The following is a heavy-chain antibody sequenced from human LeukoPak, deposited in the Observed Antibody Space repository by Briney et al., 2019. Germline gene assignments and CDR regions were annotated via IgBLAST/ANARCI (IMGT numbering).Heavy chain of an antibody. CDR2: INHSGST. CDR3: ARGGGNCSSTSCYVDY. Sequence: SETLSLTCAVYGVSFSGYYWSWTRQPPGKGLEWIGEINHSGSTNYNPSLKSRVTISVDTSKNQFSLKLSSVTAADTAVYYCARGGGNCSSTSCYVDYWGQGTLVTVSS. D-gene: IGHD2-2*01. V-gene: IGHV4-34*01. CDR1: GVSFSGYY. J-gene: IGHJ4*02.